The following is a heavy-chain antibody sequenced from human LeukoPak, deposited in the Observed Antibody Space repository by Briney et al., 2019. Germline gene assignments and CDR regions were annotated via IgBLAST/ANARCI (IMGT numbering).Heavy chain of an antibody. Sequence: ASEKVSCKASGYTFTGYYMHWVRQAPAQGLEWMGRINPNSGGTNYAQKFQGRVTMTRDTSISNAYMELSRLRSDDTAVYYCARRGRDIYGMDVWGQGTTVTVSS. CDR2: INPNSGGT. CDR3: ARRGRDIYGMDV. CDR1: GYTFTGYY. J-gene: IGHJ6*02. D-gene: IGHD1-26*01. V-gene: IGHV1-2*02.